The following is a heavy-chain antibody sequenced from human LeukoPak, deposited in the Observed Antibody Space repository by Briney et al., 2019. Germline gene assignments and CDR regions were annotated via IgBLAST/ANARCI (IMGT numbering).Heavy chain of an antibody. D-gene: IGHD1-1*01. Sequence: SETLSLNCTVYGYSLSSGFYWGWIRQPPGKGLEWVATMFHSGDTYYNPSLVRRVTVSMDTSKNQLSLRLNSATAADTALYYCARFGTRDNCCHPGIDTWGQGAPVTVSS. CDR1: GYSLSSGFY. CDR3: ARFGTRDNCCHPGIDT. J-gene: IGHJ5*02. V-gene: IGHV4-38-2*02. CDR2: MFHSGDT.